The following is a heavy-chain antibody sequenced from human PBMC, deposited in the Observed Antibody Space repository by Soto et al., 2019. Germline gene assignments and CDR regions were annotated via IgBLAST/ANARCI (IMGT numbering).Heavy chain of an antibody. CDR1: GYTFSGYY. Sequence: ASVKVSCKASGYTFSGYYMHWVRQAPGQGLEWMGWINPNSGGTNSAQKFQGWVTMTRDTSISPAYMELSRLRSDDTAVYYCARDRGDGYISLTAGSEAMNVWGKGTTVPVPS. CDR2: INPNSGGT. J-gene: IGHJ6*04. V-gene: IGHV1-2*04. D-gene: IGHD2-21*02. CDR3: ARDRGDGYISLTAGSEAMNV.